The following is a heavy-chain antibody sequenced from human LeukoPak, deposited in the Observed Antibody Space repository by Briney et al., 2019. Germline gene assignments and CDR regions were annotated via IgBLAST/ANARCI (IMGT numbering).Heavy chain of an antibody. V-gene: IGHV3-23*01. Sequence: RPGGSLRLSCAASGFTFSSYAMSWVRQAPGKGLEWVSAISGSGGSTYHADSVKGRFTISRDNSKNTLYLQMNSLRAEDTAVYYCAKGFYVWGSYRYDSPFDYWGQGTLVTVSS. J-gene: IGHJ4*02. CDR1: GFTFSSYA. D-gene: IGHD3-16*02. CDR2: ISGSGGST. CDR3: AKGFYVWGSYRYDSPFDY.